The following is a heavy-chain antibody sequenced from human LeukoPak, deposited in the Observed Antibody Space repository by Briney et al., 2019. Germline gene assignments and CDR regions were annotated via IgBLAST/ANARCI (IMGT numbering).Heavy chain of an antibody. J-gene: IGHJ4*02. CDR3: ARDEPYYYYFDY. CDR1: GGTFSSYA. V-gene: IGHV1-69*05. CDR2: IIPIFGTA. D-gene: IGHD3-10*01. Sequence: SVKVSFKASGGTFSSYAISWVRQAPGQGLEWMGRIIPIFGTANYAQKVQGRVTITTDESTSTAYLELSSLRSEDTAVYYCARDEPYYYYFDYWGQGTLVTVSS.